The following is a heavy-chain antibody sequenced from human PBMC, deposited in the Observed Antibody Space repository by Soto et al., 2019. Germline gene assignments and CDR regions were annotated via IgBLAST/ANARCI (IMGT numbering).Heavy chain of an antibody. Sequence: WRCLRLSCAPSGITFRTNAMSWVRQAPGKAMEWVSVISGSTGKTYYADSVKGRFTISRDNSKNTLSLQINSLRGEDTAVYFCAKNRGSGSPYYYNMEVWGQGTMVTVSS. CDR1: GITFRTNA. CDR3: AKNRGSGSPYYYNMEV. J-gene: IGHJ6*02. CDR2: ISGSTGKT. D-gene: IGHD3-10*01. V-gene: IGHV3-23*01.